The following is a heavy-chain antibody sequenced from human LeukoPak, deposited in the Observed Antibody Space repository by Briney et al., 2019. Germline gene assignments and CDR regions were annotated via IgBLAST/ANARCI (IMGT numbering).Heavy chain of an antibody. CDR2: ISWNSGSI. CDR1: GFTFGDYA. J-gene: IGHJ4*02. Sequence: GGSLRLSCAASGFTFGDYAMHWVRQAPGKGLEWVSGISWNSGSIGYADSVKGRFTISRDTAKNSLYLQMNSLIAEDTALYYCAKANSYDTPRFFDHWGQGTLVTVSS. V-gene: IGHV3-9*01. CDR3: AKANSYDTPRFFDH. D-gene: IGHD5-18*01.